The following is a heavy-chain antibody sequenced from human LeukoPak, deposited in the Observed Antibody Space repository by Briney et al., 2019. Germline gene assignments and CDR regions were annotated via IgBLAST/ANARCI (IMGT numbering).Heavy chain of an antibody. D-gene: IGHD3-22*01. J-gene: IGHJ4*02. Sequence: PGGSLKLSCAASGFTFSSYEMNWVRQAPGKGLEWVSYISSSGSTIYYADSVKGRFTISRDNAKNSLYLQMNSLRAEDTAVYYCARRGDSSGLVDWGQGTLVTVSS. CDR1: GFTFSSYE. CDR2: ISSSGSTI. V-gene: IGHV3-48*03. CDR3: ARRGDSSGLVD.